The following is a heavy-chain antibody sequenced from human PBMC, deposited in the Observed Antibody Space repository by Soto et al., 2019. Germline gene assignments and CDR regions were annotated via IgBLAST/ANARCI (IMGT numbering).Heavy chain of an antibody. V-gene: IGHV5-51*01. CDR1: GYSFTNYW. CDR2: IYPEDSET. J-gene: IGHJ4*02. Sequence: PGESLKISCKGSGYSFTNYWIGWVRQMPGKDLEWIGIIYPEDSETRYSPSFQGLVTISVDKSISTAYLQWNSLQASDPATDYRKKGAGGTVQRFFDWVCGQWGQGPPVTVSS. CDR3: KKGAGGTVQRFFDWVCGQ. D-gene: IGHD3-9*01.